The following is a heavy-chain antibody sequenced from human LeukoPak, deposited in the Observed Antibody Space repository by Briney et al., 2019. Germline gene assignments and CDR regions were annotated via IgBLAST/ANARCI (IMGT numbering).Heavy chain of an antibody. V-gene: IGHV3-23*01. CDR1: GFTFSSYA. D-gene: IGHD2-21*02. CDR3: AKAYCGGDCYSYYYYYMDV. Sequence: GGSLRLSCAPSGFTFSSYAMSSVRHAPGKGMEWVSAISDSGGSTYYADSVKGRFTISRDNSKNTLYLQMNSLRAEDTAVYYCAKAYCGGDCYSYYYYYMDVWGKGTTVTVSS. J-gene: IGHJ6*03. CDR2: ISDSGGST.